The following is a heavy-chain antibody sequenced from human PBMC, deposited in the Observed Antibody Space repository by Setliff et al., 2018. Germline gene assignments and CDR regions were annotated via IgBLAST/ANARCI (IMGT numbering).Heavy chain of an antibody. D-gene: IGHD5-12*01. V-gene: IGHV1-69*05. CDR2: TIPVFGTT. J-gene: IGHJ6*03. Sequence: SVKVSCKASGGTFSSYGISWVRQAPGQGLEWMGGTIPVFGTTDYAQKFQGRVTIMTDESTSTAYMELSSLTSEDTAVYYCAREGVEMATIGSHLYYYMDVWGKGTTVTVSS. CDR3: AREGVEMATIGSHLYYYMDV. CDR1: GGTFSSYG.